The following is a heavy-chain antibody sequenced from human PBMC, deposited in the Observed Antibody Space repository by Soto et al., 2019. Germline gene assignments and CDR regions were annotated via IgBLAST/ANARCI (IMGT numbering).Heavy chain of an antibody. Sequence: QVQLVQSGAEVKKPGASVKVSCKASGYTFTSYGISWVRQAPGQGLEWMGWISAYNGNTNYAQKLQGRVTMTQDTNQSTAYMEPRSLRSEEPALYYCGKASASRHTCGGWYLHWGQGTLVTVSS. D-gene: IGHD6-19*01. CDR1: GYTFTSYG. CDR3: GKASASRHTCGGWYLH. J-gene: IGHJ4*02. V-gene: IGHV1-18*01. CDR2: ISAYNGNT.